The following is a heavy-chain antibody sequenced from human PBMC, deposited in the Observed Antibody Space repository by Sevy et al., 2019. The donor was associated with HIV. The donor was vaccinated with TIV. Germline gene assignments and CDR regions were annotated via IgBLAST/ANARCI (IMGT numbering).Heavy chain of an antibody. CDR2: ISGSSGLT. CDR1: GFSFMPYA. V-gene: IGHV3-23*01. Sequence: GGSLRLSCAASGFSFMPYAMSWVRQAPGKGLEWVSGISGSSGLTYYADSVKGRFTISRDNSKNTLYLQMKNLRADDTAVYYCAKGTVAAPVGNYFDHWGPGALVTVSS. J-gene: IGHJ4*01. D-gene: IGHD6-25*01. CDR3: AKGTVAAPVGNYFDH.